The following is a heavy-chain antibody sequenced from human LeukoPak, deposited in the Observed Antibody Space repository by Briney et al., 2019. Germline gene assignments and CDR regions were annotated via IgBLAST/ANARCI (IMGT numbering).Heavy chain of an antibody. V-gene: IGHV3-23*01. CDR2: ISGSGDST. D-gene: IGHD2-2*01. Sequence: SGGSLRLSCAASGFTFSSYAMSWVRQAPGKGLEWVSAISGSGDSTYYGDSVKGRFTISRDNSKNTLYLQMNSLRAEDTAVYYCAKDRIKIVVVPAASDYWGQGTLVTVSS. CDR3: AKDRIKIVVVPAASDY. J-gene: IGHJ4*02. CDR1: GFTFSSYA.